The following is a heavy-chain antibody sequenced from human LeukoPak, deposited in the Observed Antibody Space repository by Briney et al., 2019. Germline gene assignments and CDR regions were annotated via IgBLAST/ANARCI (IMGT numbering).Heavy chain of an antibody. J-gene: IGHJ6*02. Sequence: PSETLSLTCTVSGPSIRSYYWSWIRQPPGKGLEWIGYIYYSGSTNYNPSLKSRVTISVDTSKNQFSLKLSSVTAADTAVYYCARGPHYDFWSGYPPGYYYYGMDVWGQGTTVTVSS. CDR2: IYYSGST. CDR3: ARGPHYDFWSGYPPGYYYYGMDV. D-gene: IGHD3-3*01. V-gene: IGHV4-59*08. CDR1: GPSIRSYY.